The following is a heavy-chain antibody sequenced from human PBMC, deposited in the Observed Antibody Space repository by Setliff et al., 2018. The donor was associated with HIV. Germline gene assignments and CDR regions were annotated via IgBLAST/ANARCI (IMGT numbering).Heavy chain of an antibody. CDR1: GGSISSSSYY. J-gene: IGHJ6*03. CDR2: INHSGST. D-gene: IGHD5-12*01. V-gene: IGHV4-39*07. CDR3: ARGATLLPGYSDRWEYFYMDV. Sequence: SETLSLTCTVSGGSISSSSYYWGWIRQPPGKGLEWIGSINHSGSTHYNPPLKSRATISVDTSKNQFSLRLNSVTAADTAVYYCARGATLLPGYSDRWEYFYMDVWGKGTTVTVSS.